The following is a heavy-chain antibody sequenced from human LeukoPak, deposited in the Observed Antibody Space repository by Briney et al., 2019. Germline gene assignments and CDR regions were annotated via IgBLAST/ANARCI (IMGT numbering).Heavy chain of an antibody. CDR2: ISGGGGIT. CDR3: AKYGVDCSSTSCYPLYYMDV. J-gene: IGHJ6*03. Sequence: GGSLSLSCAASGFTFDSYAMTWVRQAPGKGLEWVSSISGGGGITNYADSVKGRFTISRDNSKYTLFLQMNSLRAEDTAVYYCAKYGVDCSSTSCYPLYYMDVWCKGTTVTVSS. V-gene: IGHV3-23*01. D-gene: IGHD2-2*01. CDR1: GFTFDSYA.